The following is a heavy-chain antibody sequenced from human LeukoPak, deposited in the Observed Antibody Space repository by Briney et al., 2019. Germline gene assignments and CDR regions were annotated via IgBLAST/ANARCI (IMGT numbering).Heavy chain of an antibody. CDR1: GGSISGYY. CDR2: IYYSGST. D-gene: IGHD2/OR15-2a*01. J-gene: IGHJ4*02. CDR3: TRSIHSNYFDY. V-gene: IGHV4-59*12. Sequence: SETLSLTCTVSGGSISGYYWSWIRQPSGKGLEWIGYIYYSGSTNYNPSLKSRVTISVDTSKNQFSLQLNSVTPEDTAIYYCTRSIHSNYFDYWGQGTLVTVSS.